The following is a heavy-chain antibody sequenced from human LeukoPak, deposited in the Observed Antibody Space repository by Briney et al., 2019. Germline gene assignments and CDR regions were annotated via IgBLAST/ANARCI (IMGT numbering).Heavy chain of an antibody. Sequence: GASVKVSCKASGYTFTCYDINWVRQATGQGLEWMGWMNPNSGNTGYAQKFQGRVTMTRNTSISTAYMELSSLRSEDTAVYYCARGAMTTVTTPHYWGQGTLVTVSS. CDR1: GYTFTCYD. CDR3: ARGAMTTVTTPHY. D-gene: IGHD4-17*01. V-gene: IGHV1-8*01. CDR2: MNPNSGNT. J-gene: IGHJ4*02.